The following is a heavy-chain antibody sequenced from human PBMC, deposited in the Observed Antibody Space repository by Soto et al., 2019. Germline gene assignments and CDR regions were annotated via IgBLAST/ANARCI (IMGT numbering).Heavy chain of an antibody. CDR3: ASGASRWYPYFFDS. V-gene: IGHV1-69*01. CDR2: IIPYYNTL. D-gene: IGHD6-13*01. Sequence: QAQVVQSGAEVRKPGSSVKLSCKASEGTFNSYAIAWVRQAPGQGLEWMGGIIPYYNTLNYAQKFQDSVTITADDPTNTVYMELSSLRSDDTAVDFCASGASRWYPYFFDSWAQGALVTVSS. J-gene: IGHJ4*02. CDR1: EGTFNSYA.